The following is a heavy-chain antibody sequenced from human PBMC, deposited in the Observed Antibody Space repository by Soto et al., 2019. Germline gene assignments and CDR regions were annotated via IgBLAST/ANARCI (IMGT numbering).Heavy chain of an antibody. CDR1: GGSIGSGGYY. J-gene: IGHJ6*02. Sequence: TRSLPCSVAGGSIGSGGYYWSWIRQHPGKGLEWIGYIYYSGSTYYNPSLKSRVTISVDTSKNQFSLKLSSVTAADTAVYYCPSGGPSYDRLGPHGMDVCGQGTTVTVS. CDR3: PSGGPSYDRLGPHGMDV. V-gene: IGHV4-31*03. D-gene: IGHD5-18*01. CDR2: IYYSGST.